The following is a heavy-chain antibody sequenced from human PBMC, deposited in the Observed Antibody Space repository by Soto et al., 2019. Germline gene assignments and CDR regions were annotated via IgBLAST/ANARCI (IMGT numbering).Heavy chain of an antibody. V-gene: IGHV1-69*12. CDR3: ARKKTAMVTAPFDY. CDR1: GGTFSSYA. CDR2: IIPIFGTA. J-gene: IGHJ4*02. Sequence: QVQLVQSGAEVKKPGSSVKVSCKASGGTFSSYAISWVRQAPGQGLEWMGGIIPIFGTANYAQKFQGRVTITADESTSTAYMEPSSLRSEDTAVYYCARKKTAMVTAPFDYWGQGTLVTVSS. D-gene: IGHD5-18*01.